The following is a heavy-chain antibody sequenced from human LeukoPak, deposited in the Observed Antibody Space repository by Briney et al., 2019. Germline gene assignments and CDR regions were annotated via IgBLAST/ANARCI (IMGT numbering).Heavy chain of an antibody. CDR3: ARDLRSLGR. CDR2: IKQDGSEE. Sequence: GGSLRLSCAASGFTFSSSWMTWVRQAPGKGLEWVANIKQDGSEEYYVDSVKGRFTISGDNAKNSLYLQMNSLRAEDTAVYYCARDLRSLGRWGQGTLVTVSS. J-gene: IGHJ4*02. CDR1: GFTFSSSW. V-gene: IGHV3-7*03.